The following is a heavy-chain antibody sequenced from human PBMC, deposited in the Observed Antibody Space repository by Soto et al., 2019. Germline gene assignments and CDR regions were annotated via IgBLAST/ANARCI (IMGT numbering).Heavy chain of an antibody. Sequence: EVQLLESGGGLVQPGGSLRLSCAASGFTFSSYAMSWVRQAPGKGLEWVSAISGSGGSTYYADSVKGRFTISSDNSKNTLYLQMNSLRAEDTAVYYCAKGDLAARFPGPYYYYYYGMDVWGQGTTVTVSS. D-gene: IGHD6-6*01. CDR3: AKGDLAARFPGPYYYYYYGMDV. CDR1: GFTFSSYA. J-gene: IGHJ6*02. V-gene: IGHV3-23*01. CDR2: ISGSGGST.